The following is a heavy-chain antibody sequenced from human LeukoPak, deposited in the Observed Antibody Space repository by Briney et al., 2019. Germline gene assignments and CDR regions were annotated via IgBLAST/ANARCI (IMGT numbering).Heavy chain of an antibody. V-gene: IGHV4-34*08. J-gene: IGHJ4*02. CDR3: VKSGGYGLIDY. CDR2: FSHSGFP. D-gene: IGHD6-19*01. Sequence: GSLRLSCAASGFTFSSYGMHWVRQAPGKGLEWIGEFSHSGFPIYNPSLEGRATISIDASKNQFSLRLSSVTAADTAMYYCVKSGGYGLIDYWGQGTLVTVSS. CDR1: GFTFSSYG.